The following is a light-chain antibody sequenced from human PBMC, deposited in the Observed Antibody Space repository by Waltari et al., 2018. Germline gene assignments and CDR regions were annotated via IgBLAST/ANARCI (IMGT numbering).Light chain of an antibody. CDR1: QNVLYSSNNKNY. CDR3: QQYYSTPSWT. Sequence: DIVMTQSPDPLAVSLGERATINCKSSQNVLYSSNNKNYLAWYQQKPGQPPKLLIYWASTRESGVPDRFSGSGSGTDFTLTISSLQAEDVAVYYCQQYYSTPSWTFGQGTKVEIK. CDR2: WAS. V-gene: IGKV4-1*01. J-gene: IGKJ1*01.